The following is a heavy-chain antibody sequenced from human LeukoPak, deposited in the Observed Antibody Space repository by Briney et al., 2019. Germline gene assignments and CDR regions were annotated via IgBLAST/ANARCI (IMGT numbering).Heavy chain of an antibody. CDR2: IYRDGST. V-gene: IGHV3-53*01. Sequence: GALRLSCAASGLTVGNNYMSWVRQAPGKGLEWLSIIYRDGSTYYADSVKGRFTISRDSSKNTLYLQMNSLRAEGTAVYYCARVVVISVSDYFDYWGQGTLVTVSS. D-gene: IGHD2-21*01. J-gene: IGHJ4*02. CDR1: GLTVGNNY. CDR3: ARVVVISVSDYFDY.